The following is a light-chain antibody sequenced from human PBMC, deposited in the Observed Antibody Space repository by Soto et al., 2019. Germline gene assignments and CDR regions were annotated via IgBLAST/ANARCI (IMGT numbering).Light chain of an antibody. Sequence: DIQMTQSPSSLSASVGDRVTITCQASQDISNYLNWYQQKPGKAPKLLMYDASNLETGAPSRFSRRGSGTHFTVTISSLQREDIAIYYCQQYDNLPLTFGGGTKVEI. V-gene: IGKV1-33*01. CDR2: DAS. CDR1: QDISNY. J-gene: IGKJ4*01. CDR3: QQYDNLPLT.